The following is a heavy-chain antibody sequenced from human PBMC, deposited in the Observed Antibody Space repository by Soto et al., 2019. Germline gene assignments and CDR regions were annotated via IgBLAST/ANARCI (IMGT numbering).Heavy chain of an antibody. CDR1: GGSISSGDYY. Sequence: QVQLQESGPGLVKPSQTLSLTCTVSGGSISSGDYYWSWIRQHPGKGLEWIGYIYYSGSTHYNPSLKSRVTMSVXTYENQFSLKLSSXTAADTAVYYCARGRYSSSSNWFDPWGQGTLVTVSS. CDR3: ARGRYSSSSNWFDP. CDR2: IYYSGST. V-gene: IGHV4-31*03. J-gene: IGHJ5*02. D-gene: IGHD6-6*01.